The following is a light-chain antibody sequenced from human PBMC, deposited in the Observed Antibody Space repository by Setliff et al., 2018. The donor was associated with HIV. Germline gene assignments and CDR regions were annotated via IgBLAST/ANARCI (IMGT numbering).Light chain of an antibody. V-gene: IGLV2-14*03. CDR1: SSDVGGYNY. Sequence: LTQPASVSGSPGQSITISCTGTSSDVGGYNYASWYQQHPGNAPKLMIYDVNNRPSGVSTRFSGSKSANTASLTISGLQAEDESDYYCSSYTSSNSWVFGGGTKVTVL. CDR3: SSYTSSNSWV. CDR2: DVN. J-gene: IGLJ3*02.